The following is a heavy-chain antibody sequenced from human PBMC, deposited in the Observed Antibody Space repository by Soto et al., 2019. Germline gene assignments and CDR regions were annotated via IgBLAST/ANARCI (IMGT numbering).Heavy chain of an antibody. D-gene: IGHD3-10*01. CDR2: IYYSGST. V-gene: IGHV4-59*01. J-gene: IGHJ6*03. CDR1: GGSISSYY. Sequence: SETLSLTCTVSGGSISSYYWSWIRQPPGKGLEWIGYIYYSGSTNYNPSLKSRVTISVDTSKNQFSLKLSSVTAADTAVYYCARDASEGVYYMDVWGKGTTVTVSS. CDR3: ARDASEGVYYMDV.